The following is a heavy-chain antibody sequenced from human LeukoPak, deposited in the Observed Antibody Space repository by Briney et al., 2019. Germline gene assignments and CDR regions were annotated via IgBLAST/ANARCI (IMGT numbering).Heavy chain of an antibody. V-gene: IGHV1-18*01. CDR1: VYTFTNYG. CDR2: ISPHSGDT. D-gene: IGHD1-26*01. CDR3: ARGWKYSLYSGIYRIECFDY. Sequence: ASVKVSCKAFVYTFTNYGISWVRQAPGQGLEWMGWISPHSGDTNYAQQLQGRVTMTSDTSTSTVYMELRSLRSDDTAVYYCARGWKYSLYSGIYRIECFDYWGQGTLVTISS. J-gene: IGHJ4*02.